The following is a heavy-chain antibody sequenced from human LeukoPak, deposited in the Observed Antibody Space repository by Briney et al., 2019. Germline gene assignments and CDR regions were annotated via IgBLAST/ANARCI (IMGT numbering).Heavy chain of an antibody. J-gene: IGHJ4*02. CDR1: GYTLTELS. D-gene: IGHD6-19*01. CDR3: ATSNKWLVKKYFDY. V-gene: IGHV1-24*01. Sequence: ASVKVSCKVSGYTLTELSMHWVRQAPGKGLEWMGGFDPEDGETIYARKFQGRVTMTEDTSTDTAYMELSSLRSEDTAVYYCATSNKWLVKKYFDYWGQGTLVTVSS. CDR2: FDPEDGET.